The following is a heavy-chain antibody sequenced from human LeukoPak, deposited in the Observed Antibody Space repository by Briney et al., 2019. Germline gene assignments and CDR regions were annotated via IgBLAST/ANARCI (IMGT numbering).Heavy chain of an antibody. CDR2: IYYSGST. CDR3: ARVDGYCSSTSCFLYGMDV. Sequence: SQTLSLTCTVSGGSISSGDYYWSWIRQPPGKGLEWIGYIYYSGSTYYNPSLKSRVTISVDTSKNQFSLKLSSVTAADTAVYYCARVDGYCSSTSCFLYGMDVWGQGTTVTVSS. D-gene: IGHD2-2*03. J-gene: IGHJ6*02. CDR1: GGSISSGDYY. V-gene: IGHV4-30-4*01.